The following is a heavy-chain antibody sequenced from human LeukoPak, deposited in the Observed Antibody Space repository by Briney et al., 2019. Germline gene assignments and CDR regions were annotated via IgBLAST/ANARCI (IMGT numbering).Heavy chain of an antibody. CDR3: ARHSGYDYDYFDY. J-gene: IGHJ4*02. CDR2: IIPIFGTA. D-gene: IGHD5-12*01. CDR1: GGTFSSYA. V-gene: IGHV1-69*13. Sequence: SVTVSCTASGGTFSSYAISWVRQAPGQGLEWMGGIIPIFGTANYAQKFQGRVTITADESTSTAYMELSSLRSEDTAVYYCARHSGYDYDYFDYWGQGTLVTVSS.